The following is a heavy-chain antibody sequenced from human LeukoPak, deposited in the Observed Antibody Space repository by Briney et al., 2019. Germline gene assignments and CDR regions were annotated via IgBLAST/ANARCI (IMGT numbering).Heavy chain of an antibody. V-gene: IGHV1-46*01. CDR1: GYTFTTYG. Sequence: ASVKVSCKASGYTFTTYGISWVRQAPGQGLEWMGIINPSGGSTSYAQKFQGRVTMTRDMSTSTVYMELSSLRSEDTAVYYCARDSLYDSSGYSAGYFDYWGQGTLVTVSS. CDR2: INPSGGST. D-gene: IGHD3-22*01. J-gene: IGHJ4*02. CDR3: ARDSLYDSSGYSAGYFDY.